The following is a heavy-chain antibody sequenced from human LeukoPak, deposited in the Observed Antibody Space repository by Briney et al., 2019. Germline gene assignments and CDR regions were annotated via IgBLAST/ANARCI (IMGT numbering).Heavy chain of an antibody. CDR3: ARFAVHRRIAVNGQFGLDY. J-gene: IGHJ4*02. CDR1: GYTFTSYY. CDR2: INPSGGTT. Sequence: ASVKVSCKASGYTFTSYYMHWVRQAPGQGLEWMGIINPSGGTTNYAQKFQGRVTMTRDTSTSTVYMELSSLRSEGTAVYYCARFAVHRRIAVNGQFGLDYWGRGTLVTVSS. D-gene: IGHD6-19*01. V-gene: IGHV1-46*01.